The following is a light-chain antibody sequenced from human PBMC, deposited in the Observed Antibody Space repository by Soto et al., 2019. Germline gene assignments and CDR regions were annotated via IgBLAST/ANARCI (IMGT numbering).Light chain of an antibody. CDR3: QQSYSTPRT. J-gene: IGKJ5*01. Sequence: DIEMTQSPSSLSASGGDRVTITCRASQSISSYLNWYQQKPGKAPKPLIYAASSLQSGVPSRFSGSGSGTDFTLTISSLQPEDFATYYCQQSYSTPRTFGQGTRLEIK. V-gene: IGKV1-39*01. CDR1: QSISSY. CDR2: AAS.